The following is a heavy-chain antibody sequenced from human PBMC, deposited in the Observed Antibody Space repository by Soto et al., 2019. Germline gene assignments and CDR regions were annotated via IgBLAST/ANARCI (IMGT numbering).Heavy chain of an antibody. CDR1: GFSLSTSGVG. V-gene: IGHV2-5*01. CDR2: IYWNDDK. J-gene: IGHJ3*01. CDR3: AQRLRYSSSSGVFDF. Sequence: QTLTLTCTFSGFSLSTSGVGVVWIRQPPGKALEWLALIYWNDDKRYSPSLKSRLTITKDTSKNQVVLTMTNMDPVDTATYYCAQRLRYSSSSGVFDFWGQGTMVTVS. D-gene: IGHD6-6*01.